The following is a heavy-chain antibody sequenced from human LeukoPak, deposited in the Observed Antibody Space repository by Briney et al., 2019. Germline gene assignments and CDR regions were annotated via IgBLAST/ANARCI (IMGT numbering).Heavy chain of an antibody. V-gene: IGHV3-48*01. D-gene: IGHD3-22*01. CDR2: ISSSSTTI. CDR3: ATETNYYDTSGTLFDY. J-gene: IGHJ4*02. Sequence: GGSLRLSCAASGFTFSSYSMNWVRQAPGKGLEWVSYISSSSTTIQSADSVKGRFTISRDNAKNLLYLQMNSLRAEDTAVYYCATETNYYDTSGTLFDYWGQGTLVTVSS. CDR1: GFTFSSYS.